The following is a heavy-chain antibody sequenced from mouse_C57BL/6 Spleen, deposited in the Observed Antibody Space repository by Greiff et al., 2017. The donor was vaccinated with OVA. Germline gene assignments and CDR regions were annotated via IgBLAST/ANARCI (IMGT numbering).Heavy chain of an antibody. J-gene: IGHJ3*01. CDR1: GYAFTNYW. V-gene: IGHV1-54*01. CDR2: INPGSGGT. Sequence: QVQLQQSGAELVRPGASVKLSCKASGYAFTNYWIEWVKQRPGHGLEWIGVINPGSGGTNYNEKFKGKATLTADKSSSTAYMQLSSLTSEDSAVYYCARTTSDSGMAYWGQGTLVTVSA. CDR3: ARTTSDSGMAY. D-gene: IGHD2-13*01.